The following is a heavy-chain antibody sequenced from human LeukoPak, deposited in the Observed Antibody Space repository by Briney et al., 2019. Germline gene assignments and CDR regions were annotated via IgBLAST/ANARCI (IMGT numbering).Heavy chain of an antibody. CDR1: GYTFTGYY. Sequence: EASVKVSCKASGYTFTGYYMHWVRQAPGQGLEWMGRINPNSGGTNYAQKFQGRVTMTRDTSISTAYMELSRLRSDDTAVYYCAARPSYYYDSSGYQFDYWGQGTLVTVSS. CDR3: AARPSYYYDSSGYQFDY. CDR2: INPNSGGT. J-gene: IGHJ4*02. D-gene: IGHD3-22*01. V-gene: IGHV1-2*06.